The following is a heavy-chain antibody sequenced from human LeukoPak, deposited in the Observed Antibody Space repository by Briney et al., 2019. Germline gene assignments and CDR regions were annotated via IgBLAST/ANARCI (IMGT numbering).Heavy chain of an antibody. Sequence: SETLSLTCAVSGGSISSHYWWTWVRQSPGKGLEWIGQIYHTGSTDYKPSLKSRVSLSVDKSKNQFSLRLSSVTAADTAVYYCARRKVTVFDNFDIWEQGTMVIVSS. V-gene: IGHV4-4*02. CDR2: IYHTGST. CDR1: GGSISSHYW. D-gene: IGHD2-21*02. CDR3: ARRKVTVFDNFDI. J-gene: IGHJ3*02.